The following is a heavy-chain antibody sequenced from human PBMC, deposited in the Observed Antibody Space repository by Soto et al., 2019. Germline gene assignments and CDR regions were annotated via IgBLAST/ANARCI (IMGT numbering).Heavy chain of an antibody. D-gene: IGHD3-10*01. CDR2: IRSKANSYAT. J-gene: IGHJ4*02. Sequence: PGGSLRLSCAASGFTFSCSAMHWVRRAAGKGLEWVGRIRSKANSYATAYAASVKGRFTISRDDSKNTAYLQMNSLKTEDTAVYYCTLFGKFSYYFDYWGQGTLVTVSS. CDR1: GFTFSCSA. V-gene: IGHV3-73*01. CDR3: TLFGKFSYYFDY.